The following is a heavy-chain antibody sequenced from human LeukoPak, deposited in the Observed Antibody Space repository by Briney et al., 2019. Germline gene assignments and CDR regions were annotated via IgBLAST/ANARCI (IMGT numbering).Heavy chain of an antibody. Sequence: PSETLSLTCTVSGGSISSSTYHWGWIRQPPGKGLEWIGSIYYSGSTYYNPSLKSRVSISEDTSKNQFSLKLTSVTAADTAVYYCARAPLYVDVWGKGTTVTVSS. CDR1: GGSISSSTYH. CDR3: ARAPLYVDV. CDR2: IYYSGST. V-gene: IGHV4-39*07. J-gene: IGHJ6*03.